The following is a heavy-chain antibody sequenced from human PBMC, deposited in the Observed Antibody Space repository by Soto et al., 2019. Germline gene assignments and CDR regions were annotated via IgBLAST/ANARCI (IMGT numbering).Heavy chain of an antibody. CDR2: IIPMSPMP. D-gene: IGHD2-15*01. J-gene: IGHJ4*02. Sequence: QVQLVQSGAEVKKPGSSVNVACKASGDTFNRYTISWVRQAPGQGLEWMGRIIPMSPMPIYAQKFRGRVTFTADKSTTSVYMALSSLTSDDTAVYYCARGEGGNGKWYASWGQGTLVTVSS. CDR1: GDTFNRYT. V-gene: IGHV1-69*02. CDR3: ARGEGGNGKWYAS.